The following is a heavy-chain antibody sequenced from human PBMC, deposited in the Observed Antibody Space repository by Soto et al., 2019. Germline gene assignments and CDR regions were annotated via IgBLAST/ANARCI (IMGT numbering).Heavy chain of an antibody. Sequence: YAQKFQGRVTMTTDTSTSTAYMELRRLTSDDTAVYYCARGMTTVTTDNFDCWGQGTLVTVSS. V-gene: IGHV1-18*01. D-gene: IGHD4-17*01. J-gene: IGHJ4*02. CDR3: ARGMTTVTTDNFDC.